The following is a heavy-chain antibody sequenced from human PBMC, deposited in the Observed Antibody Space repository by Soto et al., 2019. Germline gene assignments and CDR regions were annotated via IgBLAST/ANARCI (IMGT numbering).Heavy chain of an antibody. J-gene: IGHJ5*02. CDR3: ARSSGWYVWFDP. CDR2: INAGNGNT. V-gene: IGHV1-3*01. D-gene: IGHD6-13*01. Sequence: ASVKVSCKASGYTFTSYAMHWVRQAPGQRLEWMGWINAGNGNTKYSQKFQGRVTITRDTSASTAYMELSSLRSEDTAVYYCARSSGWYVWFDPWGQGSLVTVSS. CDR1: GYTFTSYA.